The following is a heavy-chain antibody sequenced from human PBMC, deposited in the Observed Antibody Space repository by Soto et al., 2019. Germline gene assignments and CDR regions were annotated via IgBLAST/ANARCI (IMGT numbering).Heavy chain of an antibody. V-gene: IGHV3-43*01. CDR2: INWDGSSA. CDR1: GFTLDDFT. Sequence: PGGSLRLSCAASGFTLDDFTMHWVRQAPGKGLEWVSLINWDGSSAYYADSVKGRFTISRDNTNKSLYLHMNSLRTEDTALYYCAKDNQYYGAGSYHFDYWGQGTLVTVSS. D-gene: IGHD3-10*01. J-gene: IGHJ4*02. CDR3: AKDNQYYGAGSYHFDY.